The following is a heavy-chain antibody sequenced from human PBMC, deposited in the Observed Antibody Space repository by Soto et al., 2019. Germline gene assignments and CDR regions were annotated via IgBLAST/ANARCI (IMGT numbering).Heavy chain of an antibody. CDR3: ARHRDYDILTHYRKYYFDF. Sequence: PSETLSLTCTVSGGSISSYHWSWIRQSPEKGLEWIAHFFTSEYTMYNPSLMSRVTISADTSKNQFSLQLKSVTAADTAVYYCARHRDYDILTHYRKYYFDFWGQGTLVTVSS. D-gene: IGHD3-9*01. CDR2: FFTSEYT. V-gene: IGHV4-59*08. J-gene: IGHJ4*02. CDR1: GGSISSYH.